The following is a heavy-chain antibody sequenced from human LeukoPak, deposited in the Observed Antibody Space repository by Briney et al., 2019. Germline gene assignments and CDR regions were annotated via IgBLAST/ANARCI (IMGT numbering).Heavy chain of an antibody. J-gene: IGHJ6*02. D-gene: IGHD2-21*01. CDR2: ISYDGSNK. Sequence: PGGSLRLSCAASGFTFSSYAMHWVRQAPGKGLEWEAVISYDGSNKYYADSVKGRFTISRDNSKNTLYLQMNSLRAEDTAVYYCARDCAYYYYYGMDVWGQGTTVTVSS. V-gene: IGHV3-30-3*01. CDR1: GFTFSSYA. CDR3: ARDCAYYYYYGMDV.